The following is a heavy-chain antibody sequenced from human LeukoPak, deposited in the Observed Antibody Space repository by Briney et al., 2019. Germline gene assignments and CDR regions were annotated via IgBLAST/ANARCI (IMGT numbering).Heavy chain of an antibody. J-gene: IGHJ4*02. CDR3: AKDQGYDILTGYSDY. CDR2: IKQDGSEK. Sequence: PGGSLRLSCAASGFTFSSYWMSWVRQAPGKGLEWVANIKQDGSEKYYVDSVKGRFTIPRDNAKNSLYLQMNSLGAEDTAVYFCAKDQGYDILTGYSDYWGQGTLVTVSS. V-gene: IGHV3-7*01. D-gene: IGHD3-9*01. CDR1: GFTFSSYW.